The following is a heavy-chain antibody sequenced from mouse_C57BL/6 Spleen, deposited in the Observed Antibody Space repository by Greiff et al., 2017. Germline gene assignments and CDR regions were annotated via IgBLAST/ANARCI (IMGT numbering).Heavy chain of an antibody. J-gene: IGHJ2*01. CDR2: INPSTGGT. Sequence: VQLQQSGPELVKPGASVKISCKASGYSFTGYYMNWVKQSPEKSLEWIGEINPSTGGTTYNQKFKAKATLTVDKSSSTAYMQLKSLTSEDSAVYYCARGPFGNYVQYYFDYWGQGTTLTVSS. CDR1: GYSFTGYY. CDR3: ARGPFGNYVQYYFDY. D-gene: IGHD2-1*01. V-gene: IGHV1-42*01.